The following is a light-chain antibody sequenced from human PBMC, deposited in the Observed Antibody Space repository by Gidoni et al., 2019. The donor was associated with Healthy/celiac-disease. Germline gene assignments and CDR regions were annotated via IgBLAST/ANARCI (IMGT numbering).Light chain of an antibody. J-gene: IGKJ2*01. CDR2: DAS. Sequence: DIQMTQSPSTLPASVGDRVTITCRASQSISIWLAWYQQKPGKAPKLLIYDASSLESGVPSRFSGSGSGTEFTLTISSLQPDDFATYYCQQYNSYSPRYTFGQXTKLEIK. CDR1: QSISIW. V-gene: IGKV1-5*01. CDR3: QQYNSYSPRYT.